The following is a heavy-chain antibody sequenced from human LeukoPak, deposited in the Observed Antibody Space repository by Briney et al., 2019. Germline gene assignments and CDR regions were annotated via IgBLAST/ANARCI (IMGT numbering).Heavy chain of an antibody. J-gene: IGHJ5*02. CDR2: KSAYNGNT. CDR1: GYSFTSYG. D-gene: IGHD6-13*01. V-gene: IGHV1-18*01. Sequence: DSVRVSRKASGYSFTSYGISWVRQAPGQGLEWMGWKSAYNGNTNYELKYQGRVTMTTDTSTSTAYMELRSLRSDDTAVYYCARDMVGLAADGNWFDPWGQGTLVTVSS. CDR3: ARDMVGLAADGNWFDP.